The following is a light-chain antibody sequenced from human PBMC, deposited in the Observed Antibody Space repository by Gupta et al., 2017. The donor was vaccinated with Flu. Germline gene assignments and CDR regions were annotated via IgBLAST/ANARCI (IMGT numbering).Light chain of an antibody. CDR3: QVWDGSVDQLHVV. J-gene: IGLJ2*01. V-gene: IGLV3-21*02. CDR1: NIGRKG. Sequence: SYVLTQPPSVSVAPGQKARITCGGNNIGRKGVHWYQQRPGQAPVLVVSDDGDRPSGIADRFSASNSGHTATLTIVRVEAGDEADYYCQVWDGSVDQLHVVFGGGTKLTVL. CDR2: DDG.